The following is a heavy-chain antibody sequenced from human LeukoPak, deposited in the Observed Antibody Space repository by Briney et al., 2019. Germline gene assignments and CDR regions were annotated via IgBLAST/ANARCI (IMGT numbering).Heavy chain of an antibody. V-gene: IGHV3-33*08. D-gene: IGHD3-3*02. CDR1: GFTFSSYS. CDR3: ARDLATYYYYYYGMDV. Sequence: GGSLRLSCAASGFTFSSYSMNWVRQAPGKGLEWVAVIWYDGSNKYYADSVKGRFTISRDNSKNTLYLQMNSLRAEDTAVYYCARDLATYYYYYYGMDVWGQGTTVTVSS. J-gene: IGHJ6*02. CDR2: IWYDGSNK.